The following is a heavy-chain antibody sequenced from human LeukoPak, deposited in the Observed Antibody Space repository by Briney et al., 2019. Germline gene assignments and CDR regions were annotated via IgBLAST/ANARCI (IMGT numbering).Heavy chain of an antibody. D-gene: IGHD6-19*01. Sequence: GGSLRLSCAASGFSFTYWMAWVRQAPGKGLEWVANMNPDGSEKKYADSVKGRFTISRDNSKNTLYLQMNSLRAEDTAVYYCARDSPIAVAVFDYWGQGTLVTVSS. CDR3: ARDSPIAVAVFDY. V-gene: IGHV3-7*01. CDR1: GFSFTYW. CDR2: MNPDGSEK. J-gene: IGHJ4*02.